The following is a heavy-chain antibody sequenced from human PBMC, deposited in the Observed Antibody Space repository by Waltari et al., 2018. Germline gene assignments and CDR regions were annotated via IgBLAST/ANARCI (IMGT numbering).Heavy chain of an antibody. Sequence: QVQLQQWGAGLLKPLETLSLTCAVYGGSLSGFYWRWIRQPPGEGLEWIGEMKHSGNTNYHPAIKSRVTISLDTAKNQFSLKLSSVTAADTAVYYGARDPSGKNFDYWSQGTLVTVSS. CDR3: ARDPSGKNFDY. D-gene: IGHD6-25*01. CDR2: MKHSGNT. CDR1: GGSLSGFY. J-gene: IGHJ4*02. V-gene: IGHV4-34*01.